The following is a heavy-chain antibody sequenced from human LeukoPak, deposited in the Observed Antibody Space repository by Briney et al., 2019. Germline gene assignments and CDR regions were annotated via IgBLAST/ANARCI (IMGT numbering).Heavy chain of an antibody. V-gene: IGHV4-31*03. Sequence: PSETLSLTCTVSGGSISSGGYYWSWIRQHPGKGLEWIGYIYYSGSTYYNPSLKSRVTISVDTSKNQFSLKLSSVTAADTAVYYCARRIAAAGIAAWFDPWGQGTLVTVSS. CDR1: GGSISSGGYY. J-gene: IGHJ5*02. CDR2: IYYSGST. D-gene: IGHD6-13*01. CDR3: ARRIAAAGIAAWFDP.